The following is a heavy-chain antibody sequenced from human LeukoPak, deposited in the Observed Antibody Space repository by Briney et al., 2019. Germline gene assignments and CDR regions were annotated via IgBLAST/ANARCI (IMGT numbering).Heavy chain of an antibody. V-gene: IGHV3-74*01. CDR2: INSDGSSI. J-gene: IGHJ5*01. CDR1: GFTFSSYW. D-gene: IGHD3-3*01. CDR3: AQNYDFWSGYES. Sequence: GGSLRLSFAASGFTFSSYWRHWVRQAPGKGLMWVADINSDGSSITYASSVKGRFTISRDNAKNTLYLQMNSLRAEDTAVYSCAQNYDFWSGYESWGQGNLVTVSS.